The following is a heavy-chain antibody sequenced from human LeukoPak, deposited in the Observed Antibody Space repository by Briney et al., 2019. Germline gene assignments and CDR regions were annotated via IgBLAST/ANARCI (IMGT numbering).Heavy chain of an antibody. CDR1: GFTFSAYS. CDR3: AREWLAGGFDY. Sequence: PGGSLRLSCAASGFTFSAYSINWVRQAPGKGLEWVSYISSSSSTIYCADSVKGRFTISRDNAKNSLYLQMNSLRAEDTAVYYCAREWLAGGFDYWGQGTLVTVSS. J-gene: IGHJ4*02. V-gene: IGHV3-48*01. D-gene: IGHD5-12*01. CDR2: ISSSSSTI.